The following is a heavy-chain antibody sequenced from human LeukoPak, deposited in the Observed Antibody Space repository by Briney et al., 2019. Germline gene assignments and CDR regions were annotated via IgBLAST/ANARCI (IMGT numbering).Heavy chain of an antibody. Sequence: ASVKVCCNASGYTFTTYGITWVRQAPGQGLAWMGWISAYNGNTHYAENLQGRLTMTTDTSTSTAYMELRSLRSDDTAVYYCARDLDILTAYYSGYWGQGTLSPSPQ. CDR1: GYTFTTYG. CDR3: ARDLDILTAYYSGY. CDR2: ISAYNGNT. V-gene: IGHV1-18*04. D-gene: IGHD3-9*01. J-gene: IGHJ4*02.